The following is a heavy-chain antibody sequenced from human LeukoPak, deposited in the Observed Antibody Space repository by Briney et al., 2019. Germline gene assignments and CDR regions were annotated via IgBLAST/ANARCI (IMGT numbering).Heavy chain of an antibody. J-gene: IGHJ4*02. V-gene: IGHV3-48*04. D-gene: IGHD3-22*01. CDR3: ARADYHYDSSGYYYDFDY. CDR1: GFTFSSYS. Sequence: PGGSLRLSCAASGFTFSSYSMNWVRQAPGKGLEWVSYVSSSSSTIYYADSVKGRFTISRDNAKNSLYLQMNSLRAEDTAVYYCARADYHYDSSGYYYDFDYWGQGTLVTVSS. CDR2: VSSSSSTI.